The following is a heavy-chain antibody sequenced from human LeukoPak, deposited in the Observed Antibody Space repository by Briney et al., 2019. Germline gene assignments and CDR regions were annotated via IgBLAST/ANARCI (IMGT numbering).Heavy chain of an antibody. J-gene: IGHJ4*02. CDR1: GGSISSSSYY. Sequence: PSETLSLTCTVSGGSISSSSYYWGWIRQPPGKGLEWIGSIYYSGSTYYNPSLKSRVTISVDTSKNQFSLKLSSVTAADTAVYYCAREAYDCSSASCYPKYFDYWGQGTLVTVSS. CDR3: AREAYDCSSASCYPKYFDY. D-gene: IGHD2-2*01. CDR2: IYYSGST. V-gene: IGHV4-39*07.